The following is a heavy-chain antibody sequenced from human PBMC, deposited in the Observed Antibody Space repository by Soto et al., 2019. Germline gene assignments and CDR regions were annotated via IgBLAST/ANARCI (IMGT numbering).Heavy chain of an antibody. CDR1: GFTFSSYG. V-gene: IGHV3-30*18. Sequence: QVQLVESGGGVVQPGRSLRLSCAASGFTFSSYGMHWVRQAPGKGLEWVAVISYDGSNKYYADSVKGRFTISRDNSKNTLYLQMNSLRAEDTAVYYCAKTGVSARLLGYGMDVWGQGTTVTVSS. CDR2: ISYDGSNK. D-gene: IGHD2-8*02. CDR3: AKTGVSARLLGYGMDV. J-gene: IGHJ6*02.